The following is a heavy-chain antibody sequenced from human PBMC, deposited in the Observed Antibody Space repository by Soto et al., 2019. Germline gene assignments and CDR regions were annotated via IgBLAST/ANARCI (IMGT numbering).Heavy chain of an antibody. CDR1: GGTFSSYT. D-gene: IGHD4-17*01. Sequence: QVQLVQSGAEVKKPGSSVKVSCKASGGTFSSYTISWVRQAPGQGLEWMGRIIPILGIANYAQKFQGRVTITADKSTSTAYMELSSLRSEDTAVYYWERVKGSGDPEDFQHWGQGTLVTVSS. J-gene: IGHJ1*01. CDR3: ERVKGSGDPEDFQH. V-gene: IGHV1-69*02. CDR2: IIPILGIA.